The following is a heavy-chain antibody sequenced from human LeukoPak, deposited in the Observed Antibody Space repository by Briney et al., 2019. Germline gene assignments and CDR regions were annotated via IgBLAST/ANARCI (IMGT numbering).Heavy chain of an antibody. D-gene: IGHD4-17*01. V-gene: IGHV3-7*01. CDR1: GFTFNNYW. Sequence: AGGSLRLSCAASGFTFNNYWMTWVRQAPGKGLEWVANIKQDGREKYYMDSVKGRFTISRDNAKNSLYLQMNSLRAEDTAVYYCARGDDYGDYKDHYFDYWGQGTLVTVSS. J-gene: IGHJ4*02. CDR2: IKQDGREK. CDR3: ARGDDYGDYKDHYFDY.